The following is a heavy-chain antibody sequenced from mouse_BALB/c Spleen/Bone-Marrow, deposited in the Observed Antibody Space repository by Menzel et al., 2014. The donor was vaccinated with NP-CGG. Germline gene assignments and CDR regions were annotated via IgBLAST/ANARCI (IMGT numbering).Heavy chain of an antibody. D-gene: IGHD2-1*01. J-gene: IGHJ3*01. CDR2: LDPSDSAT. Sequence: QVQLQQSGPEVVKPGAPVKVSCKASGYTFTSYWMNWVKQRPGRGLEWIGRLDPSDSATHYNQKFKDKAKLTVDISSSPDYCQLSSLTCEDSAVYYCARDHCYSGNYEFDYWGQGTLVTVSA. CDR3: ARDHCYSGNYEFDY. V-gene: IGHV1-69*02. CDR1: GYTFTSYW.